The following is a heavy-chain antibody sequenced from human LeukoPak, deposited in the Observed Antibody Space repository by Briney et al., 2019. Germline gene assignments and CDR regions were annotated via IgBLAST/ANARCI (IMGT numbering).Heavy chain of an antibody. CDR2: IYHSGST. V-gene: IGHV4-59*01. D-gene: IGHD4-17*01. CDR1: GGSIINYY. J-gene: IGHJ4*02. Sequence: PSETLSLTCTVSGGSIINYYWSWIRQPPGKGLEWIGYIYHSGSTNYNPSLKSRVTISVDTSKNQFSLKLSSATAADTAVYYCARDKRYGDYYFDYWGQGTLVTVSS. CDR3: ARDKRYGDYYFDY.